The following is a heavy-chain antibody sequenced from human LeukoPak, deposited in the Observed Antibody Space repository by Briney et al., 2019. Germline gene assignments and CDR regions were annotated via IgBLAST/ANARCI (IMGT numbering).Heavy chain of an antibody. CDR1: GFTFSTYN. CDR2: ITTGSTDI. CDR3: ARDLPGVPIDH. Sequence: GGSLRLSCAASGFTFSTYNMNWIRQAPGKGLEWVSSITTGSTDIYYADSLMGRFTISRDDAKNSVYLQMNSLRVEDTAVYYCARDLPGVPIDHWGQGILVTVSS. D-gene: IGHD7-27*01. J-gene: IGHJ4*02. V-gene: IGHV3-21*06.